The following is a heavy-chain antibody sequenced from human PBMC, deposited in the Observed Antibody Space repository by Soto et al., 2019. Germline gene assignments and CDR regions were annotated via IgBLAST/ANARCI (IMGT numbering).Heavy chain of an antibody. V-gene: IGHV1-2*02. J-gene: IGHJ6*02. Sequence: QVQLVQSGAEVKKPGASVKVSCKASGFTFSAYYIYWVRQAPGQGLEWIGWINPNSGGTNNAQKFQGRVTMTRDTSTSTGYMELSALISDDTAVYYCARSLLDEYSSSWRSAYYGMDVWGQGTTVTVSS. CDR1: GFTFSAYY. CDR3: ARSLLDEYSSSWRSAYYGMDV. CDR2: INPNSGGT. D-gene: IGHD6-13*01.